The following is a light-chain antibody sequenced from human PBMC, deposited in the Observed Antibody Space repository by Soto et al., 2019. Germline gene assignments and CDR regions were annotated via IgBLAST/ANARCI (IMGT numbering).Light chain of an antibody. CDR3: SSYTSSFSYV. CDR1: SSDVGAYKY. V-gene: IGLV2-14*01. CDR2: DVS. Sequence: QSALTQPASVSGSPGQSITISCTGTSSDVGAYKYVSWYQQHPGKAPKLMIYDVSDRPSGVSNRFSGSKSANTASLTISGLQADDEADYYCSSYTSSFSYVFGTGTKVTVL. J-gene: IGLJ1*01.